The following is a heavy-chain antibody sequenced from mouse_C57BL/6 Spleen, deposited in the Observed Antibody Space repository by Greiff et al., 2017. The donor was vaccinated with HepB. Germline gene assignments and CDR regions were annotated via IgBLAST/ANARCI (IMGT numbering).Heavy chain of an antibody. Sequence: EVQRVDSGGGLVQSGRSLRLSCATSGFTFSDFYMEWVRQAPGKGLEWIAASRNKANDYTTEYSASVKGRFIVSRDTSQSILYLQMNALRAEDTAIYYCARDAGGRAMDYWGQGTSVTVSS. J-gene: IGHJ4*01. CDR3: ARDAGGRAMDY. V-gene: IGHV7-1*01. CDR1: GFTFSDFY. CDR2: SRNKANDYTT. D-gene: IGHD3-3*01.